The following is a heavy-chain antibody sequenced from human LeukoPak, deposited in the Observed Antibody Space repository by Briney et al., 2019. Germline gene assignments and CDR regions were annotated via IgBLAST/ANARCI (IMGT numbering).Heavy chain of an antibody. CDR1: GFTFSSYA. J-gene: IGHJ4*02. CDR2: ISGSGGST. V-gene: IGHV3-23*01. D-gene: IGHD3-3*01. CDR3: ARDALTRNDYDFWSGPNRWPEFDY. Sequence: GGSLRLSWAASGFTFSSYAMRWVRKALGKGLEWVSAISGSGGSTCLADSVKGRFTIARDNSKNTLYLQMNSLRAEDTAVYYCARDALTRNDYDFWSGPNRWPEFDYWGQGTLVTVSS.